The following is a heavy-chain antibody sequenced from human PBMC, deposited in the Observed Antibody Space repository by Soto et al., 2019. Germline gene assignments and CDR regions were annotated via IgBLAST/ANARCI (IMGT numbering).Heavy chain of an antibody. Sequence: QDQLVQSGAEVKKPGASVTVSCKASGYSFTNYGITCVRQAPGQGLEWMGWISGFNGNTHYAQKLQGRVTMTTDASTGTAYMELRSLRSDDTAVYYCARDRGVAPPVAGNTHDYYYMYVWGKGTTVTVSS. V-gene: IGHV1-18*01. J-gene: IGHJ6*03. CDR3: ARDRGVAPPVAGNTHDYYYMYV. CDR2: ISGFNGNT. CDR1: GYSFTNYG. D-gene: IGHD6-19*01.